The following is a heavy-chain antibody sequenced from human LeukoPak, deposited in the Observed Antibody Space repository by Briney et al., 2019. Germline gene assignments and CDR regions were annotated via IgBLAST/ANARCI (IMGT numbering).Heavy chain of an antibody. CDR1: GFTFDDYG. Sequence: GGSLRLSCAASGFTFDDYGMSWVRQAPGKGLEWVSGINWNGGSTGYADSVKGRFTISRDNAKNSLYLQMNSLRAEDTALYYCARDVYSGSLGTDAFDIWGQGTMVTVSS. D-gene: IGHD1-26*01. CDR3: ARDVYSGSLGTDAFDI. CDR2: INWNGGST. J-gene: IGHJ3*02. V-gene: IGHV3-20*04.